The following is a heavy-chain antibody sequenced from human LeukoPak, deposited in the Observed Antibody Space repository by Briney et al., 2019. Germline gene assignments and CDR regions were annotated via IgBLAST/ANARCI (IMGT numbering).Heavy chain of an antibody. CDR3: ARGTMAAAGKGVVY. D-gene: IGHD6-13*01. Sequence: KPSETLSLTCTVSGXSISSYYWNWIRQPPGKGLEWIGYIYYSRTTNYNPSLKGRLTMSVDSSKNQFFLKVSSVTAADTAVYYCARGTMAAAGKGVVYRGQGTLVTVS. CDR2: IYYSRTT. J-gene: IGHJ4*02. CDR1: GXSISSYY. V-gene: IGHV4-59*01.